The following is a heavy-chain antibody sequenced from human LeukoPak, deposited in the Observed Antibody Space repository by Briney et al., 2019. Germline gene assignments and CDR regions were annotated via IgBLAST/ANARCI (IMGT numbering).Heavy chain of an antibody. CDR1: DGSISSSLYY. D-gene: IGHD6-19*01. J-gene: IGHJ3*02. Sequence: PSETLSLTCTVSDGSISSSLYYWGWIRQPPGKGLGWIGIIYYSGSTYYNPSLKSRVTISVETSKNQVSLRLSSVTAADTAVYYCARQGAGGRAFDIWGQGTMVTVSS. CDR2: IYYSGST. CDR3: ARQGAGGRAFDI. V-gene: IGHV4-39*01.